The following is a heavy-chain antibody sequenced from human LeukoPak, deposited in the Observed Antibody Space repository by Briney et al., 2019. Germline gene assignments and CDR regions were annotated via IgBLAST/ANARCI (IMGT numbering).Heavy chain of an antibody. D-gene: IGHD3-10*01. V-gene: IGHV4-34*01. J-gene: IGHJ5*02. CDR2: INHSGST. CDR3: ARHGDASGSFYSWFDP. Sequence: SETLSLTCAVYGGPFSGYYWSWIRQPPGKGLEWIGEINHSGSTNYNPSLKSRVTISVDTSKNQFSLQLSSVTAADTAVYYCARHGDASGSFYSWFDPWGQGTLVTVSS. CDR1: GGPFSGYY.